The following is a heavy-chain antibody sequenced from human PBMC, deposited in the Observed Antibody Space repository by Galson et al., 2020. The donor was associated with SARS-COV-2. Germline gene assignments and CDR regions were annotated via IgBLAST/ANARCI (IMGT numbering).Heavy chain of an antibody. CDR3: ARGVTYYYDSSGTPSGP. CDR2: IWYDGSNK. V-gene: IGHV3-33*01. CDR1: GFTFSSYG. J-gene: IGHJ4*02. Sequence: GESLKISCAASGFTFSSYGIHWVRQAPGKGLEWVAVIWYDGSNKYYADSVKGRFTISRDNSKNTLYLQMNSLRAEDTAVYYCARGVTYYYDSSGTPSGPWGQGTLVTVSS. D-gene: IGHD3-22*01.